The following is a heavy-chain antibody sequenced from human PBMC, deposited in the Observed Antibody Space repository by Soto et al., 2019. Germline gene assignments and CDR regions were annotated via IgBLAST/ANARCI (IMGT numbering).Heavy chain of an antibody. V-gene: IGHV3-33*01. J-gene: IGHJ4*02. CDR1: GFTFSSYG. Sequence: GGSLRLSCAASGFTFSSYGMHWVRQAPGKGLEWVAVIWYDGSNKYYADSVKGRFTISRDNSKNTLYLQMNSLRAEDTAVYYCARDVVAVAAKGIFDYWGQGTLVTVSS. CDR2: IWYDGSNK. D-gene: IGHD6-19*01. CDR3: ARDVVAVAAKGIFDY.